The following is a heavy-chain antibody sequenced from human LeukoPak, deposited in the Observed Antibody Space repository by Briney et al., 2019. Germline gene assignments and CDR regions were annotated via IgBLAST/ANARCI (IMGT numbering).Heavy chain of an antibody. CDR2: IKSKTDGGTT. CDR3: TTVPPAYYYDSSGYYYEY. CDR1: GFTFSNAW. D-gene: IGHD3-22*01. J-gene: IGHJ4*02. V-gene: IGHV3-15*01. Sequence: PGVSLRLSCAASGFTFSNAWMSWVRQAPGKGLEWVGRIKSKTDGGTTDYAAPVKGRFTISRDDSKNTLYLQMNSLKTEDTAVYYCTTVPPAYYYDSSGYYYEYWGQGTLVTVSS.